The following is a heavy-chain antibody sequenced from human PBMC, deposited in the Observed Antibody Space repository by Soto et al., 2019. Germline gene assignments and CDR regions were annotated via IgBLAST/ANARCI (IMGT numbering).Heavy chain of an antibody. Sequence: QVQLVQSGAAVKQPGSSVKVSCKASGGTFSSYTISWVRQSPGQGLEWMGRIIPILGIANYAQKFQGRVTITADKSTSTAYMELSSLRSEDTAVYYCARAPVVPAASPLGWYFDLWGRGTLVTVSS. CDR2: IIPILGIA. CDR3: ARAPVVPAASPLGWYFDL. J-gene: IGHJ2*01. V-gene: IGHV1-69*02. D-gene: IGHD2-2*01. CDR1: GGTFSSYT.